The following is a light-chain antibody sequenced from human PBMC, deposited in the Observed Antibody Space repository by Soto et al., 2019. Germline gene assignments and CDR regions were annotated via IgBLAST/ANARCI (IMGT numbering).Light chain of an antibody. J-gene: IGKJ5*01. V-gene: IGKV3-11*01. CDR2: DAS. CDR3: QQRSNWPPT. CDR1: QSVSSY. Sequence: EIVLTQSPATLSLSPGERATLSCRASQSVSSYLAWYQQKPGQAPRLLIYDASNRATGIPARFSGSGSGTDFTLTLSSLEPEDFAVYYCQQRSNWPPTFGQGTRPEI.